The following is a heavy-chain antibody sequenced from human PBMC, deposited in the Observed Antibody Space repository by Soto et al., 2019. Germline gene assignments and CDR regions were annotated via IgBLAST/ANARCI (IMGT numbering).Heavy chain of an antibody. V-gene: IGHV1-69*01. D-gene: IGHD3-10*01. J-gene: IGHJ5*02. CDR3: AIGGVRVFSSTLRIHP. Sequence: QVQLVQSGAEVKKPGSSVKVSCKSSGGTFSTYGFFWVRQAPGQGLEWMGGIIPIFGTTNYAQKFQDRVMITPAESTSTVYMELTSLKSEDTAAYNCAIGGVRVFSSTLRIHPWGQGMVVTVSS. CDR1: GGTFSTYG. CDR2: IIPIFGTT.